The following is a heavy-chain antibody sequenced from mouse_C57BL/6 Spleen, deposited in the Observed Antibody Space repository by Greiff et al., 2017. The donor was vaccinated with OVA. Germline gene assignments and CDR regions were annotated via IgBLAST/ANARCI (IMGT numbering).Heavy chain of an antibody. CDR3: TRGGLLNFDV. D-gene: IGHD1-1*01. V-gene: IGHV1-15*01. CDR2: IDPETGGT. Sequence: QVQLQQSGAELVRPGASVTLSCKASGYTFTDYEMHWVKQTPVHGLEWIGAIDPETGGTAYNQKFKGKAILTADKSSSTAYMELRSLTSEDSAVYYCTRGGLLNFDVWGTGTTVTVSS. J-gene: IGHJ1*03. CDR1: GYTFTDYE.